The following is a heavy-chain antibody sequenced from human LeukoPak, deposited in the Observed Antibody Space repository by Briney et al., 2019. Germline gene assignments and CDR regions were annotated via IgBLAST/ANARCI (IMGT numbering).Heavy chain of an antibody. D-gene: IGHD3-22*01. CDR2: INHSGST. CDR3: ARDYRMTMLVD. V-gene: IGHV4-34*01. Sequence: TSETLSLTCAVYGGSFSGYYWSWIRQPPGKGLEWIGEINHSGSTNYNPSLKSRVTISVDTSKNQFSLDLSSVTAADSAIYYCARDYRMTMLVDWGQGTLVTVSS. J-gene: IGHJ4*02. CDR1: GGSFSGYY.